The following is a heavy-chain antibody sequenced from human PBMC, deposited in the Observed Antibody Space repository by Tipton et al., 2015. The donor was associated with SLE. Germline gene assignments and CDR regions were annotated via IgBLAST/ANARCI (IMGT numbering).Heavy chain of an antibody. CDR2: IRYDGSNK. J-gene: IGHJ6*02. Sequence: QLVQSGGGVVQPGGSLRLSCAASGFTFSSYGMHWVRQAPGKGLEWVAFIRYDGSNKYYADSVKGRFTISRDNSKNTLYLQMNSLRAEDTAVYYCAKNIAGPYYDYIWGSYRPYYYYYGMDVWGQGTTVTVSS. D-gene: IGHD3-16*02. V-gene: IGHV3-30*02. CDR1: GFTFSSYG. CDR3: AKNIAGPYYDYIWGSYRPYYYYYGMDV.